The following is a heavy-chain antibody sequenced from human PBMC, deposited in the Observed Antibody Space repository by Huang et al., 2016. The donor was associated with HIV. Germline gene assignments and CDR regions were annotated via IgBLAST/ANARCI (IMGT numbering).Heavy chain of an antibody. CDR1: GFTFDDYT. Sequence: MELVESGGAVVQPGRSLRLSCAVSGFTFDDYTMQWVRQVPGKSLEWVSLINWNSVKLHYSETVKGRFIISRDNSKNSLYLQLNNLTTDDTAFYCAKATGYWGSHFDAWGHGTLVTVSS. D-gene: IGHD2-8*02. CDR2: INWNSVKL. V-gene: IGHV3-43*01. J-gene: IGHJ4*01. CDR3: KATGYWGSHFDA.